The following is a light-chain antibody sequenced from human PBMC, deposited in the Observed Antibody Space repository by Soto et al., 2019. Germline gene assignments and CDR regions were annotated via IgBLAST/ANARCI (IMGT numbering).Light chain of an antibody. Sequence: DIQMTQSPSALSASVGDRVTITCRASQTTTNYLNWYQKKPGKAPKLLIYGTSSLESEVSSRFSGSGPGTEFTLTIRNVQPEDFATYYCQQSHSTPTYTFGQGTKLEIK. V-gene: IGKV1-39*01. CDR2: GTS. CDR1: QTTTNY. CDR3: QQSHSTPTYT. J-gene: IGKJ2*01.